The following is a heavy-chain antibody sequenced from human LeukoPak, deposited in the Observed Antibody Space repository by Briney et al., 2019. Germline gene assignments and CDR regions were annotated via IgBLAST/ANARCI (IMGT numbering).Heavy chain of an antibody. CDR3: ARVDGYCSGGSCYAHFDY. D-gene: IGHD2-15*01. V-gene: IGHV4-38-2*01. CDR1: GYSISSGYY. J-gene: IGHJ4*02. Sequence: KPSETLSLTCAASGYSISSGYYWGWIRQPPGKGLEWIGSIYHSGSTYYNPSLKSRVTISVDTSKNQFSLKLSSVTAADTAVYYCARVDGYCSGGSCYAHFDYWGQGTLVTVSS. CDR2: IYHSGST.